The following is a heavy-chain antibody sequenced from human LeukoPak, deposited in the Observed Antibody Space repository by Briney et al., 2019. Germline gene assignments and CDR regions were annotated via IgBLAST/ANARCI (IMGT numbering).Heavy chain of an antibody. D-gene: IGHD4-11*01. J-gene: IGHJ5*02. Sequence: PSETLSLTCTVSGGSISSGGYSWSWIRQPPGKGLEWIGYIYYSGSTYYNPSLKSRVTISVDTSKNQFSLKLSSVTAADTAVYYCARAWTTVTTFSFDPWGQGTLVTVSS. CDR1: GGSISSGGYS. CDR3: ARAWTTVTTFSFDP. V-gene: IGHV4-30-4*07. CDR2: IYYSGST.